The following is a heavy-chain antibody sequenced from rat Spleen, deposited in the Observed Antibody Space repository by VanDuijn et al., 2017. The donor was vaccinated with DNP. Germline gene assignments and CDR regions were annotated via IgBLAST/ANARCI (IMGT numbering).Heavy chain of an antibody. CDR2: ISTDGGST. CDR1: GFNFSKYG. Sequence: EVQLEETGGGLVQPGGSLKLSCAASGFNFSKYGMAWVRQAPTQGLEWVASISTDGGSTSYPDSVKGRFTISRDNAKSTLYLQMDSLRSEDTATYYCTTDFERGYWGQGVMVTVSS. CDR3: TTDFERGY. J-gene: IGHJ2*01. V-gene: IGHV5-27*01. D-gene: IGHD1-11*01.